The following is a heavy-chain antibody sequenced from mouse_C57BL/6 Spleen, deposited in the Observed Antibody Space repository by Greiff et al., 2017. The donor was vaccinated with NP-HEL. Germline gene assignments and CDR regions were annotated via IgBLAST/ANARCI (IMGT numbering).Heavy chain of an antibody. CDR3: ARNYDGYYGGFAY. CDR2: IWSGGST. V-gene: IGHV2-2*01. Sequence: VKLVESGPGLVQPSQSLSITCTVSGFSLTSYGVHWVRQSPGKGLEWLGVIWSGGSTDYNAAFISRLSISKDNSKSQVFFKMNSLQADDTAIYYCARNYDGYYGGFAYWGQGTLVTVSA. J-gene: IGHJ3*01. CDR1: GFSLTSYG. D-gene: IGHD2-3*01.